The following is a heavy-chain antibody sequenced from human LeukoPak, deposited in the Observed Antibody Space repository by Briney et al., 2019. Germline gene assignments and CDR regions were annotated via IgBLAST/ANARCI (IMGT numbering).Heavy chain of an antibody. CDR3: ASRSSIWSGYQDTLYYFDS. CDR2: IYYSGST. V-gene: IGHV4-59*01. J-gene: IGHJ4*02. CDR1: GGSISSYY. D-gene: IGHD3-3*01. Sequence: SETLSLTCTVSGGSISSYYWSWIRQPPGKRLEWIGHIYYSGSTNYNPSLKSRVTISVDTSKNQFSLKLSSVTAVDTAVYYCASRSSIWSGYQDTLYYFDSWGQGTLVTVSS.